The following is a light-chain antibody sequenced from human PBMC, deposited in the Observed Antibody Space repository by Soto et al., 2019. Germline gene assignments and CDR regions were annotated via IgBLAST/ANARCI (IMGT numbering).Light chain of an antibody. V-gene: IGKV3-20*01. CDR1: QSISGSF. Sequence: VFSHSQGTLSLSPGERATLSCRASQSISGSFLAWYQQEPGQAPRLLLYGASIRATGIPDRFSGSESGTDFTLTISRLEPADFAVYYCQYYGSSSTFGQGTKVDNK. CDR3: QYYGSSST. CDR2: GAS. J-gene: IGKJ1*01.